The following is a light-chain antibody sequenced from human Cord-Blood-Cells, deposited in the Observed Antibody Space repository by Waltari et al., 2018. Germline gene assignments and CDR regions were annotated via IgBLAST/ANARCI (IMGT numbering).Light chain of an antibody. J-gene: IGKJ2*01. CDR1: QSISSY. CDR3: QQSYSTPLYT. CDR2: AAS. Sequence: DIQMTQSLSSLSASVGDRVTITCRASQSISSYLNWYQQKPGKAPKLLIYAASSLQSGVPSRFSGSGSGTDFTLTISSLQPEDFATYYCQQSYSTPLYTFGQGTKLGIK. V-gene: IGKV1-39*01.